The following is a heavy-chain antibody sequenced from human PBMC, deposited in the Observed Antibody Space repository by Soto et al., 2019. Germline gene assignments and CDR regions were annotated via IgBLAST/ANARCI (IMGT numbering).Heavy chain of an antibody. D-gene: IGHD1-7*01. CDR3: TRDLGELQYYYYGMDV. J-gene: IGHJ6*02. Sequence: PGGSLRLSCTASGFTFGDYAMSWFRQAPGKGLEWVGFIRSKAYGGTTEYAASVKGRFTISRDDSKSIAYLQMNSLKTEDTAVYYCTRDLGELQYYYYGMDVWGQGTTVTVS. CDR1: GFTFGDYA. V-gene: IGHV3-49*03. CDR2: IRSKAYGGTT.